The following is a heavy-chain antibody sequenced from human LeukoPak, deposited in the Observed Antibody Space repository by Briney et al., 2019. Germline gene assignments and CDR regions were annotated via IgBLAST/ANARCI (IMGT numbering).Heavy chain of an antibody. CDR1: GHTFTSYD. Sequence: ASVKVSCKASGHTFTSYDINWVRQATGQGLEWTGWMNPNSGNTGYAQKFQGRVSMTRTTSISTAYMELSSLRSEDTAVYYCERTRLETFDYWGQGTLVTVSS. CDR2: MNPNSGNT. V-gene: IGHV1-8*01. CDR3: ERTRLETFDY. D-gene: IGHD1-1*01. J-gene: IGHJ4*02.